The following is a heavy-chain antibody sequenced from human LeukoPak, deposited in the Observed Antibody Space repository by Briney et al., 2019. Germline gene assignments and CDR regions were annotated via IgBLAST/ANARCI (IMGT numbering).Heavy chain of an antibody. CDR2: ISGSGGST. D-gene: IGHD3-3*01. CDR3: AKDPDDFWSPADWFDP. CDR1: GFTFSSYA. J-gene: IGHJ5*02. V-gene: IGHV3-23*01. Sequence: GGSLRLSCAASGFTFSSYAMSWVRQAPGKGLEWVSAISGSGGSTYYADSVKGRFTISRDNSKNTLYLQMNSLRAEDTAVYYCAKDPDDFWSPADWFDPWGQGTLVTVSS.